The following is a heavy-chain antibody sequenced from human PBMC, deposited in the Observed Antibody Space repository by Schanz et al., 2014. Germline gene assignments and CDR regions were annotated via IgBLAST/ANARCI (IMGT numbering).Heavy chain of an antibody. CDR1: GFTFSSYA. D-gene: IGHD6-19*01. J-gene: IGHJ4*02. CDR2: ISDNGIST. V-gene: IGHV3-23*04. CDR3: AKAGSGWSTAGYYY. Sequence: VQLAESGGGLVQPGGSLRLSCVASGFTFSSYAMSWVRQAPGKGLEWVSGISDNGISTYYADSVKGRFSISRENSKSILYLQMNSLRAEDTAVYYCAKAGSGWSTAGYYYWGQGTLVAVSS.